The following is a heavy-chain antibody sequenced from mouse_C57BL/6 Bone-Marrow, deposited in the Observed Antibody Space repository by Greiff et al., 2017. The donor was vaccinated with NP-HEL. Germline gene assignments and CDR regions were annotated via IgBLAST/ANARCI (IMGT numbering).Heavy chain of an antibody. Sequence: EVMLVESGGGLVKPGGSLKLSCAASGFTFSDYGMHWVRQALEKGLEWVAYIISGSSTIYYADTVKGRFTISRDNAKNTLFLQMTSLRSEDTAMYYCARHLHYYDYDGGEYAMEYWGQGTTGTVSA. CDR1: GFTFSDYG. J-gene: IGHJ4*01. CDR2: IISGSSTI. V-gene: IGHV5-17*01. D-gene: IGHD2-4*01. CDR3: ARHLHYYDYDGGEYAMEY.